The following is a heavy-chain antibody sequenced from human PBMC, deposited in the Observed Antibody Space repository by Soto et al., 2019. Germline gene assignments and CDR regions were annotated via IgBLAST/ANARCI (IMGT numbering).Heavy chain of an antibody. CDR1: GYTFSSYG. CDR3: AKDIPVGAVSATYLGS. J-gene: IGHJ5*01. D-gene: IGHD6-19*01. V-gene: IGHV1-18*01. Sequence: QVQLVQSGAEVKKPGASVKVSCKDPGYTFSSYGFSWVRQAPGQGLEWMGWISAYNGNIHYAQKLRGRVTMTTDTSTSTAYMELRSLRSDDTALYYCAKDIPVGAVSATYLGSWGQGTLVTVSS. CDR2: ISAYNGNI.